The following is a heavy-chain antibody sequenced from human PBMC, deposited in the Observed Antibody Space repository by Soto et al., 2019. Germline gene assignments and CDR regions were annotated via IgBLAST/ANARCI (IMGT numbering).Heavy chain of an antibody. CDR3: AKVFKEQLGPFDY. V-gene: IGHV3-23*01. D-gene: IGHD6-6*01. J-gene: IGHJ4*02. CDR2: ISGSGGST. Sequence: GGSLRLSCAASGFTFSSYAMSWFRQAPGKGLEWVSAISGSGGSTYYADSVKGRFTISRDNSKNTLYLQMNSLRAEDTAVYYCAKVFKEQLGPFDYWGRGTLVTVSS. CDR1: GFTFSSYA.